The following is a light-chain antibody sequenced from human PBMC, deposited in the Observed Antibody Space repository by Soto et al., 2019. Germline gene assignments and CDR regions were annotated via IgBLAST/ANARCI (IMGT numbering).Light chain of an antibody. V-gene: IGLV6-57*04. J-gene: IGLJ2*01. CDR2: EDN. CDR1: SGSIASNY. CDR3: QSYDSNNHVV. Sequence: NFMLTQPNSVSESPGKTVTISCTRSSGSIASNYVQWYQQRPGSATTTVIYEDNQRPSGVPDRFSGSIDSSSNSASLTISGLKTEDEADYYCQSYDSNNHVVFGGGTKLTVL.